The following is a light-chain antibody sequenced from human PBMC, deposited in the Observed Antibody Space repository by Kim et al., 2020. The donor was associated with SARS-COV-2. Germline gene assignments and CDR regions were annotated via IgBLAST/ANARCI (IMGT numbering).Light chain of an antibody. V-gene: IGKV3-11*01. J-gene: IGKJ1*01. CDR2: DAS. CDR3: QQRSMWPRT. Sequence: EIVLTQSPATLSLSPGQRATLSCRASQSIGTDLAWYQQRPGQTPRLFIYDASNRAPGIPVRISGSGSGTDFTLTFSSLEPEDSAVYYCQQRSMWPRTFGQGTKVEIK. CDR1: QSIGTD.